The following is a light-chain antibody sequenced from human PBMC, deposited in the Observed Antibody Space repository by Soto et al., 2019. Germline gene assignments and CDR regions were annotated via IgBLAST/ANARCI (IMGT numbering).Light chain of an antibody. CDR2: AAS. Sequence: DIQLTQSPSLLSASVGDRVTITCRASQGIDSYLAWYQQKPGKAPKFLIYAASTLRGGVPSRFSGSGSGTEFTLTISSLQPEDFAIYYCQGLNDYPITFGQGTRLEIK. CDR1: QGIDSY. CDR3: QGLNDYPIT. V-gene: IGKV1-9*01. J-gene: IGKJ5*01.